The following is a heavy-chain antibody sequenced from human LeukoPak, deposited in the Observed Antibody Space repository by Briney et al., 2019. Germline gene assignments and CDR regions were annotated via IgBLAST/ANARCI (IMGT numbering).Heavy chain of an antibody. CDR2: FDPEDGET. CDR1: GYTLTELS. V-gene: IGHV1-24*01. CDR3: ATAHSSGWSNWFDP. D-gene: IGHD6-19*01. J-gene: IGHJ5*02. Sequence: GASVTVSCKVSGYTLTELSMHWVRQAPGKGLEWMGGFDPEDGETIYAQKFQGRVTITEDTSTDTAYMELSSLRSEDTAVYYCATAHSSGWSNWFDPWGQGTLVTVSS.